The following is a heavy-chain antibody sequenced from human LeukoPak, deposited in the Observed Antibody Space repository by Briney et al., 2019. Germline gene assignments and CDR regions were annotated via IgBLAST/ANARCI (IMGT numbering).Heavy chain of an antibody. CDR1: GFNFSSYA. Sequence: PGGSLRLSCAASGFNFSSYAMHWVRQAPGKGLEWVAVISYDGSNKYYADSVKGRFTIPRDNSKSTLYLQMTSLRSEDTAVYYYARVLYSGSGFDYWGQGTLVTVSS. V-gene: IGHV3-30-3*01. J-gene: IGHJ4*02. CDR3: ARVLYSGSGFDY. CDR2: ISYDGSNK. D-gene: IGHD1-26*01.